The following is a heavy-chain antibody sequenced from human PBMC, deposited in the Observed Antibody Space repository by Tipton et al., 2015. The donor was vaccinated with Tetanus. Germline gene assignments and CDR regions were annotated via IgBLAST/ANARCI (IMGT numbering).Heavy chain of an antibody. Sequence: GLVKPSETLSLTCIVSGGSMSGSSHYGAWVRQSPGKGLEWIGSISYSGRTYYSPSLKSRVTISVDTSKGQISMKLTSVTAADTAVYYCATQTDNWFDPWGQGVLVTVSS. V-gene: IGHV4-39*01. CDR1: GGSMSGSSHY. CDR3: ATQTDNWFDP. J-gene: IGHJ5*01. CDR2: ISYSGRT.